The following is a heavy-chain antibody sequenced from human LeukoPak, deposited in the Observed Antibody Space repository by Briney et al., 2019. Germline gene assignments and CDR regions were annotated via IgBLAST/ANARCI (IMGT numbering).Heavy chain of an antibody. CDR3: ARQGYCSGGSCPPDDAFDI. CDR1: GYSFTTYW. CDR2: IYPGDSDT. Sequence: GESLKISCKGSGYSFTTYWIGWVRQMPGKGLECMGIIYPGDSDTTYSPSFQGQVTISVDKSINTAYLQWSSLKASDTAMYFCARQGYCSGGSCPPDDAFDIWGQGTMVTVSS. J-gene: IGHJ3*02. D-gene: IGHD2-15*01. V-gene: IGHV5-51*01.